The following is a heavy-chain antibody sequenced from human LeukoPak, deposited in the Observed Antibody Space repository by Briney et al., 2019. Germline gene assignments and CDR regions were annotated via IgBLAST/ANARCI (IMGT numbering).Heavy chain of an antibody. CDR2: IWYDGSNK. V-gene: IGHV3-33*01. CDR1: GFTFSSYG. D-gene: IGHD2-15*01. J-gene: IGHJ4*02. Sequence: GRSLGLSCAASGFTFSSYGMHWVRQAPGKGLEWVALIWYDGSNKYYADSVKGRFTISRDNSKNTVYLQMNSLRAEDTAVYSCARELSPVVKYSFDSWGQGTQVTVSS. CDR3: ARELSPVVKYSFDS.